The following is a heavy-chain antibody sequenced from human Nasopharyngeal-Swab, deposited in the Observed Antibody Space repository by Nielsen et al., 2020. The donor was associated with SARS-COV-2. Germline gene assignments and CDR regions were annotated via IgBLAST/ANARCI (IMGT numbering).Heavy chain of an antibody. D-gene: IGHD5-24*01. Sequence: ASVKVSCKASEYTINNYYIHWVRQSPAQGLEWMGIMIPGGGGTNYAQNFQGRVTMTRDTSTSTVSMELSSLRFEDTAVYYCVFYNYPFDYWGQGTLVTVSS. J-gene: IGHJ4*02. CDR1: EYTINNYY. CDR3: VFYNYPFDY. V-gene: IGHV1-46*02. CDR2: MIPGGGGT.